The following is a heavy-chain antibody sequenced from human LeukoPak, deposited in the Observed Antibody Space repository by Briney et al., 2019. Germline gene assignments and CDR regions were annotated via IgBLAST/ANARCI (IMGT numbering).Heavy chain of an antibody. CDR3: AKDDTAMQNYFDY. Sequence: GGSLRLSCAASGFTFSSYGMHWVRQAPGKGLEWVAFIRYDGSNKYYADSVKGRFTISRDNSKNTLYLQMNSLRAEDTAVYYCAKDDTAMQNYFDYWGQGTLVTVSS. CDR2: IRYDGSNK. CDR1: GFTFSSYG. D-gene: IGHD5-18*01. J-gene: IGHJ4*02. V-gene: IGHV3-30*02.